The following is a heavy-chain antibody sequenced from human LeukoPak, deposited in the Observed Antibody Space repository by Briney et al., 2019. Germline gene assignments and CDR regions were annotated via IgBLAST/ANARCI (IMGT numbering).Heavy chain of an antibody. CDR2: IGIRGDT. D-gene: IGHD6-19*01. Sequence: PGGSLRLSCAASGFTFIDYDMHWVRQVLGKGLEWVSAIGIRGDTHYSGSVKGRFTISRENAESSLYLQMSSLRAEDTAVYYCARGGIQVSGIDEFDYWGQGTLVTVSS. CDR3: ARGGIQVSGIDEFDY. V-gene: IGHV3-13*01. J-gene: IGHJ4*02. CDR1: GFTFIDYD.